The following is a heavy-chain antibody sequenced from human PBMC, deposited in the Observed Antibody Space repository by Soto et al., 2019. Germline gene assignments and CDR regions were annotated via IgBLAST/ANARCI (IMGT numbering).Heavy chain of an antibody. D-gene: IGHD3-10*01. CDR1: GFTFSSYG. CDR2: IWYDGSNK. V-gene: IGHV3-33*01. J-gene: IGHJ4*02. Sequence: QVQLVESGGGVVQPGRSLRLSCAASGFTFSSYGMHWVRQAPGKGLEWVAVIWYDGSNKYYADSVKGRFTISRDNSKNTLYLQMNSLRAEDTAVYYCARDSSAISGSYYNGYFDYWGQGTLVTVSS. CDR3: ARDSSAISGSYYNGYFDY.